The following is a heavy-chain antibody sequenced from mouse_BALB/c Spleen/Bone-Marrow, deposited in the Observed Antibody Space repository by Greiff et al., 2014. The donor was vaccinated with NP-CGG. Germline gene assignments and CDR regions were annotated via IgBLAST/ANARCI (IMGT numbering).Heavy chain of an antibody. CDR2: VNPNSGGT. J-gene: IGHJ2*01. V-gene: IGHV1-18*01. CDR3: ARARHYDF. Sequence: EVKLMESGPELVKPGASVKISCKTSGYTFTDYTLHWVKQSHGKSLEWIGGVNPNSGGTSYNQKFKGKATLNLDKPSTTAYMELRSLTSDDSAVYYCARARHYDFWGQGTTLTVSS. CDR1: GYTFTDYT.